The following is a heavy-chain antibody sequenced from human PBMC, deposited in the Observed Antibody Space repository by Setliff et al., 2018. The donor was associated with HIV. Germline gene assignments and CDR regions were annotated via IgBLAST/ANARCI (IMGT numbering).Heavy chain of an antibody. D-gene: IGHD3-22*01. CDR1: GGSISSSNW. CDR2: IYYSGST. Sequence: PSETLSLTCAVSGGSISSSNWWSWVRQPPGKGLEWIGSIYYSGSTNYNPSLKSRVTISVDTSKNQFSLKLSSVTAADTAVFYCARLTTTYYYDSSAYYHPVWGQGTLVTVSS. J-gene: IGHJ4*02. V-gene: IGHV4-4*02. CDR3: ARLTTTYYYDSSAYYHPV.